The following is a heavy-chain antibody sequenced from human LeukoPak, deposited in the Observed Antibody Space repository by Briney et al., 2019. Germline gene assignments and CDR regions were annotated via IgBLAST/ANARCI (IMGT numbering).Heavy chain of an antibody. CDR3: ATLGFSSGYYYYFDH. V-gene: IGHV4-39*07. CDR1: GGSISSSSYY. J-gene: IGHJ4*02. Sequence: SETLSLTCTVSGGSISSSSYYWGWIRQPPGKGLEWIGSIYYSGSTYYNSSLKSRVTISVDTSKNQFSLKLSSVTAADTAVYYCATLGFSSGYYYYFDHWGQGTLVTVSS. CDR2: IYYSGST. D-gene: IGHD3-22*01.